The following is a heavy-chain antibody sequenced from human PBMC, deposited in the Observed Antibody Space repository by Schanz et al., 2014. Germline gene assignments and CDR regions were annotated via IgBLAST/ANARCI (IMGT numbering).Heavy chain of an antibody. D-gene: IGHD1-26*01. V-gene: IGHV3-48*01. CDR1: GFAFSSYG. Sequence: EVQLLESGGGLVQPGGSLRLSCLASGFAFSSYGMNWLRQAPGKGLEWVSYISGSSRTIYYADSMKGRFTVSRDNAENSLYLQMNSLRAEDTAVYYCARSRSGFYFDYWGQGTLVTVSS. CDR2: ISGSSRTI. CDR3: ARSRSGFYFDY. J-gene: IGHJ4*02.